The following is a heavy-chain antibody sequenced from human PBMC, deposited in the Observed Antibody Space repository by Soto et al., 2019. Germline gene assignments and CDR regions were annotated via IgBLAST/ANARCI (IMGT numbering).Heavy chain of an antibody. CDR1: GFTFSSYS. J-gene: IGHJ4*02. CDR2: ISSSSSYI. Sequence: GGSLRLSXAASGFTFSSYSMNWVRQAPGKGLEWVSSISSSSSYIYYADSVKGRFTISRDNAKNSLYLQMNSLRAEDTAVYYCAREMLLGTAMLLADYYDSSGYPASFDYWGQGTLVTVSS. V-gene: IGHV3-21*01. CDR3: AREMLLGTAMLLADYYDSSGYPASFDY. D-gene: IGHD3-22*01.